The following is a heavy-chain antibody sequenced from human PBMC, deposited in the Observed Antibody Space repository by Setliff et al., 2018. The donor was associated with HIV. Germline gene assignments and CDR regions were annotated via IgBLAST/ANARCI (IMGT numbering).Heavy chain of an antibody. CDR3: ARHRVDTSMLVVKSPGAFDL. Sequence: GASLTVSCRGFGYSLGDYWFGWVPQKHGKGLEWMGIIFPADSDTRVSPSFQGQVSISAYRSTYAAFLQWTSLKASETGMYFCARHRVDTSMLVVKSPGAFDLWGQGTLVTVSS. CDR2: IFPADSDT. CDR1: GYSLGDYW. D-gene: IGHD3-22*01. J-gene: IGHJ3*01. V-gene: IGHV5-51*01.